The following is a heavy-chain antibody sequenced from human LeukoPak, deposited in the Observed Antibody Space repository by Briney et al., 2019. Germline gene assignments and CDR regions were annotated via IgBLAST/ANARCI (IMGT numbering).Heavy chain of an antibody. CDR1: GFTFDDYG. J-gene: IGHJ6*02. Sequence: RAGGSLRLSCTASGFTFDDYGMSWVRQAPGKGLEWVSSISSSSSYIYYADSVKGRFTISRDNAKNSLYLQMNSLRAEDTAVYYCARVYDFWSGRTGYYGMDVWGQGTTVTVSS. CDR2: ISSSSSYI. V-gene: IGHV3-21*01. D-gene: IGHD3-3*01. CDR3: ARVYDFWSGRTGYYGMDV.